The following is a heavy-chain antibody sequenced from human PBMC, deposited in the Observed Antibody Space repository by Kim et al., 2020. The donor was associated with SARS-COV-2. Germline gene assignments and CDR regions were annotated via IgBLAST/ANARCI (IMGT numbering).Heavy chain of an antibody. J-gene: IGHJ1*01. D-gene: IGHD6-13*01. V-gene: IGHV4-39*01. CDR1: GGSISSSSNY. Sequence: SETLSLTCTVSGGSISSSSNYWGWIRQPPGKGLEWIGSIYYSGSTYYNPSLKSRVTISVDTSKNQFSLKLSSVTAADTAVYYCARRIAAAGSFQHWGQGTLVTVSS. CDR3: ARRIAAAGSFQH. CDR2: IYYSGST.